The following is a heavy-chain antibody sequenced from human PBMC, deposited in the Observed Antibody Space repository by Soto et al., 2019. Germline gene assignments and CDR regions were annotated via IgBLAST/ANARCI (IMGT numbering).Heavy chain of an antibody. V-gene: IGHV3-21*01. CDR1: GFTFSSYS. D-gene: IGHD4-4*01. J-gene: IGHJ4*02. CDR2: ISSSSSYV. CDR3: VRSKYSNYPQGMFFDY. Sequence: PGGSLRLSCAASGFTFSSYSMNWVRQAPGKGLEWVSSISSSSSYVYYADSVKGRFTISRDNAKNSLYLQMNSLRAEDTAVYYWVRSKYSNYPQGMFFDYWGQGTLVTVSS.